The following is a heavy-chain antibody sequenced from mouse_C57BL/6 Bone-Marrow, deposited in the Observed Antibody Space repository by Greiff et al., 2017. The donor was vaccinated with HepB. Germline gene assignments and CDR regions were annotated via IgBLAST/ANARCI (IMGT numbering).Heavy chain of an antibody. CDR3: TRFYGSSLYAMDY. D-gene: IGHD1-1*01. CDR2: ISSGGDYI. V-gene: IGHV5-9-1*02. CDR1: GFTFSSYG. Sequence: EVKVVESGGDLVKPGGSLKLSCAASGFTFSSYGMSWVRQTPDKRLEWVATISSGGDYIYYADTVKGRFTISRDNARNTLYLQMSSLKSEDTAMYYCTRFYGSSLYAMDYWGQGTSVTVSS. J-gene: IGHJ4*01.